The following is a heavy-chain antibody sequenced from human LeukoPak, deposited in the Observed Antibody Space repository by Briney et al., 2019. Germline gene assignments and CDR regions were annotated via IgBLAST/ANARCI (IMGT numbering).Heavy chain of an antibody. CDR2: TGGSEDNT. CDR1: GYSFNVYA. CDR3: TKDLMTGFSSGWYLAY. D-gene: IGHD6-19*01. Sequence: AGGSLRLSCEASGYSFNVYAMIGVRRAPGKGLEWVAFTGGSEDNTHYADSVKGRFSISRDTSENRLFLQMNSLRPDDSALYYCTKDLMTGFSSGWYLAYWGQGTLVTVSS. J-gene: IGHJ4*02. V-gene: IGHV3-23*01.